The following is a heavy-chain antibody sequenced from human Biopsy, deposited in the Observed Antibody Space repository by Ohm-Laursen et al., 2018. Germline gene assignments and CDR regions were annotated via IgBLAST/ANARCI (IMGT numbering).Heavy chain of an antibody. D-gene: IGHD3-22*01. CDR1: GGSLNNHY. J-gene: IGHJ4*02. Sequence: SQTLSLTCIVSGGSLNNHYWSWIRQSPGKGLEWLAYIYSSGRTNYNPSLKSRIIVSVDTSKNPLSLKVTSVTATDTAMYYCARHDRSGYWGLDYWGQGALVTVSA. V-gene: IGHV4-4*08. CDR3: ARHDRSGYWGLDY. CDR2: IYSSGRT.